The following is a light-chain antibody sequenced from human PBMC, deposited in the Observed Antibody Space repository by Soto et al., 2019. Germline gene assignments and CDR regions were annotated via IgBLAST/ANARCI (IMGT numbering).Light chain of an antibody. CDR1: SSDVGGYNY. Sequence: QSALTQPASVSGSPGQSITISCTGTSSDVGGYNYVSWYQQHPGKAPKLMIYDVSNRPSGVSNRFSGSKSGNTASLTISGLQAEDEADYYFSSYTSSSTQVVFGGGTKLTVL. J-gene: IGLJ2*01. CDR3: SSYTSSSTQVV. V-gene: IGLV2-14*01. CDR2: DVS.